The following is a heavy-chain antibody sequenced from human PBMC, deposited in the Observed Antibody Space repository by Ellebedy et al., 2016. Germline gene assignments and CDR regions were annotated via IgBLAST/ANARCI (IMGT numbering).Heavy chain of an antibody. CDR1: GFTFSNYG. CDR2: IWYDGSNK. J-gene: IGHJ6*02. CDR3: ARVHSVRGLIVSQDYGMDV. D-gene: IGHD3-10*01. Sequence: GGSLRLSXAASGFTFSNYGMHWVRQPPGKGLEWVAVIWYDGSNKYYEASVKGRFTISRDNSKNTLHLQMNSLRAEDTAVDYCARVHSVRGLIVSQDYGMDVWGQGTTVTVSS. V-gene: IGHV3-33*01.